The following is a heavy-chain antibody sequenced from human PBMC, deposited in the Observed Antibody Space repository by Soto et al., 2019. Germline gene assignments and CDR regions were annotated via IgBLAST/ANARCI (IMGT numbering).Heavy chain of an antibody. J-gene: IGHJ6*02. CDR2: ITGTGGNT. V-gene: IGHV3-23*01. Sequence: PGGSLRLSCAASGFPLSTYGMTWVRQAPGKGLEWVSAITGTGGNTYYVDSVKGRSTSSRDNSKNMLYLQVNSLRVEDTAVYYCARIRGYWYGLDVWGQGTTVTVSS. CDR3: ARIRGYWYGLDV. CDR1: GFPLSTYG.